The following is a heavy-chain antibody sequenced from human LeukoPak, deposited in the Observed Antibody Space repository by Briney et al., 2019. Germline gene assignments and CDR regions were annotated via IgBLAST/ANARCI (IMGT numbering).Heavy chain of an antibody. CDR2: SIPIFGTA. Sequence: GASVKVSCKGSRGTFSSYAISWVRQAPGQGLEWMGGSIPIFGTANYAQKFQGRVTITADESTSTAYMELSSLRSEDTAVYYCARSLFGSGSYSHMDVWGKGTTVTISS. CDR3: ARSLFGSGSYSHMDV. D-gene: IGHD3-10*01. V-gene: IGHV1-69*13. CDR1: RGTFSSYA. J-gene: IGHJ6*03.